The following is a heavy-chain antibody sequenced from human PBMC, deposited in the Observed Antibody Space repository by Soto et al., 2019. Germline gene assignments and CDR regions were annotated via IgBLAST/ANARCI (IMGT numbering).Heavy chain of an antibody. D-gene: IGHD5-12*01. Sequence: SETLSLSCTVSGGSISSYYWSWIRQPAGKGLEWIGRIYTSGSTNYNPSLKSRVTMSVDTSKNQFSLKLSSVTAADTAVYYCARDGYGYNSPFDYWAREPWSPSPQ. V-gene: IGHV4-4*07. CDR1: GGSISSYY. CDR3: ARDGYGYNSPFDY. CDR2: IYTSGST. J-gene: IGHJ4*02.